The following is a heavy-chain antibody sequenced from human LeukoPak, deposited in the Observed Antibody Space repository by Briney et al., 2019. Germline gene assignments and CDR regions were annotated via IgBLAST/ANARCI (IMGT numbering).Heavy chain of an antibody. CDR2: TYYRYKWYN. J-gene: IGHJ5*02. V-gene: IGHV6-1*01. CDR1: GDIVSSNSAA. CDR3: ARECEYNWKYCWFDP. Sequence: SQTLSLTCAISGDIVSSNSAAWNWIRQSPSRGLEWLGRTYYRYKWYNDYAVSVKSRITINQDTSKNQFSLQLNSVAPEDTAVYYCARECEYNWKYCWFDPWGQGTLVTVSS. D-gene: IGHD1-7*01.